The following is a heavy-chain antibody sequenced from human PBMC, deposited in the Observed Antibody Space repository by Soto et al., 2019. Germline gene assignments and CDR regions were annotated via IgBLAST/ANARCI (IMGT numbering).Heavy chain of an antibody. D-gene: IGHD3-10*01. CDR3: VKNSGWFNT. CDR2: IDGSGGIT. Sequence: QLLQSGGGLVQPGGSLTLSCAASGFTFGTTDMSWVHQAPGEGLGWVSTIDGSGGITYYADSVKGRFTISRDNSRNTVYLQMNSLRGDDTALYYCVKNSGWFNTWGQGALVTVSS. CDR1: GFTFGTTD. J-gene: IGHJ5*02. V-gene: IGHV3-23*01.